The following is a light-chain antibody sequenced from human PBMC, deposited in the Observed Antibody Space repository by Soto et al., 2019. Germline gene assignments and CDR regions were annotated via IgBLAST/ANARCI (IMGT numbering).Light chain of an antibody. V-gene: IGKV1-5*01. J-gene: IGKJ4*01. CDR2: DAS. Sequence: DIQMTQSPSTLSGSLGDRVTITCRANQSFSNWLAWYQQIPGKDPKLLISDASSLQSGVPSRFSGSVSGTEFTLTISSLQPDDLATFYCQQYNSSPLTFGGATKVEIK. CDR1: QSFSNW. CDR3: QQYNSSPLT.